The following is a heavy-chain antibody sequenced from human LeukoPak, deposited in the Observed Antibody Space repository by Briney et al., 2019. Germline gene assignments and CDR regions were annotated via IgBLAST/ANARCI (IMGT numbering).Heavy chain of an antibody. CDR1: GFTFSSYA. J-gene: IGHJ5*02. V-gene: IGHV3-30-3*01. CDR3: ARSHIVVVPAAIGP. Sequence: PGRSLRLSCAASGFTFSSYAMHWVRQAPGKGLEWVAVISYDGSNKYYADSVKGRFTISRDNSKNTLYLQMNSLRAEDTAVYYCARSHIVVVPAAIGPWGQGTLVTVSS. D-gene: IGHD2-2*02. CDR2: ISYDGSNK.